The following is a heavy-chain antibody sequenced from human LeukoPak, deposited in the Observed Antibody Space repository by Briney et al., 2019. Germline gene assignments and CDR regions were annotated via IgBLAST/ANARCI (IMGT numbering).Heavy chain of an antibody. CDR1: GDSASPYF. J-gene: IGHJ4*02. Sequence: SETLSLTCSVSGDSASPYFWSWIRQPPGKGLEWIGYIYYSGTTNYNPSLESRVTISIDTSKDQFSLKVNSVTAADTAVYYCARLTVGLYFVYWGQGNLVTVSS. CDR3: ARLTVGLYFVY. D-gene: IGHD2-21*02. CDR2: IYYSGTT. V-gene: IGHV4-59*08.